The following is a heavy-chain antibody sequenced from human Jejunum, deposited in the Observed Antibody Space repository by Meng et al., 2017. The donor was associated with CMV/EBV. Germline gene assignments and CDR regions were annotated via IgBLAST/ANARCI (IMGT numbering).Heavy chain of an antibody. D-gene: IGHD3-22*01. V-gene: IGHV3-23*01. CDR2: ISVSGGST. J-gene: IGHJ4*02. CDR1: FSSYA. Sequence: FSSYAMNWVRQAPGKGLEWVLGISVSGGSTYYADSVKGRFSMSRDNSKKTVYLQMNSLRAEDTALYYCAKGIYYYDSSGYRLFDYWGQGTLVTVSS. CDR3: AKGIYYYDSSGYRLFDY.